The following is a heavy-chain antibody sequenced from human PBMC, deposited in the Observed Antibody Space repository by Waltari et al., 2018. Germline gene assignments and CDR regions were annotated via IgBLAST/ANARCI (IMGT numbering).Heavy chain of an antibody. J-gene: IGHJ4*02. D-gene: IGHD4-17*01. CDR1: GYSFSNYD. CDR3: GYGDYVNYFDY. V-gene: IGHV1-24*01. Sequence: QVQLVQSGAEVKKPGASVKVSCKASGYSFSNYDIPWVRQAPGKGLEWMRGFDREDSETIYAQNFQGRVTMTENTSTDTAYMELSSLRSEDTAVYYWGYGDYVNYFDYWGQGTLVTVSS. CDR2: FDREDSET.